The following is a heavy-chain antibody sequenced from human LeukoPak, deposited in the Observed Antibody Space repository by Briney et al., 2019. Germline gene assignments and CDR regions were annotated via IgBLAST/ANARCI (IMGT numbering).Heavy chain of an antibody. V-gene: IGHV1-2*02. CDR3: ARDIVVVPAAIRIWFDP. D-gene: IGHD2-2*02. CDR2: INPNGGGT. J-gene: IGHJ5*02. CDR1: GYTFTGYY. Sequence: ASVKVSCKASGYTFTGYYMHWVRQASGQGLEWMGWINPNGGGTNYAQKFQGRVTMTRDTSISTAYMELSRLRSDDTAVYYCARDIVVVPAAIRIWFDPWGQGTLVTVSS.